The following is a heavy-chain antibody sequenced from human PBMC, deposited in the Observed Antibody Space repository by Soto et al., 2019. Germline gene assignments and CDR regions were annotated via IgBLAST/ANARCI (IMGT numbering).Heavy chain of an antibody. CDR3: ARGVTVVAANNWFDP. V-gene: IGHV4-34*01. Sequence: PSETLSLTCAVYGGSFSGYYWSWIRQPPGKGLEWIGEINHSGSTNYNPSLKSRVTISVDTSKNQFSLKLSSVTAADTAVYYCARGVTVVAANNWFDPWGQGTLVTVSS. CDR2: INHSGST. J-gene: IGHJ5*02. CDR1: GGSFSGYY. D-gene: IGHD2-15*01.